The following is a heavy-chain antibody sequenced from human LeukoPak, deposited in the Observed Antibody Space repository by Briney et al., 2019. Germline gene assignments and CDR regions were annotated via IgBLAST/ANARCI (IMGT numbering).Heavy chain of an antibody. CDR3: ARDRAYGDYAS. CDR2: ISGSGSST. D-gene: IGHD4-17*01. CDR1: GFTFSNHA. V-gene: IGHV3-23*01. Sequence: GGSLRLSCAASGFTFSNHAMNWVRQAPGKGLEWVSGISGSGSSTYYADSGKGRFTISRDNSKNTVYLQMNSLRAEDTAVYYCARDRAYGDYASWGQGTLVTVSS. J-gene: IGHJ5*02.